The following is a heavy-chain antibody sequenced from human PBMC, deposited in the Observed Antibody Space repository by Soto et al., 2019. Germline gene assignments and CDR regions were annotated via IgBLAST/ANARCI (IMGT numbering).Heavy chain of an antibody. Sequence: GGSLRLSCAASGFTFSSYAMSWVRQAPGKGLEWVSAISGSGGSTYYADSVKGRFTISRDNSKNTLYLQMNSLRAEDTAVYYCAKENYDYVWGSYPPHPINPNDYWGQGTLVTVSS. J-gene: IGHJ4*02. CDR1: GFTFSSYA. V-gene: IGHV3-23*01. CDR3: AKENYDYVWGSYPPHPINPNDY. D-gene: IGHD3-16*02. CDR2: ISGSGGST.